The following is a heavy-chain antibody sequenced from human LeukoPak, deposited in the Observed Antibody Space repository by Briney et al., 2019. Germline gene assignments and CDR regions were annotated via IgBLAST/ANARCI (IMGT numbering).Heavy chain of an antibody. CDR2: LTNTGGTK. Sequence: PGGSLTLFCTPSGFNFDAYAMNWVRQAARKGLEWVSGLTNTGGTKYYADSLKGRFSIYRDNSKITVSLQMNGQSADDTAVYYCARSAYLDSSGYYFDFWGQGTLVTVSS. CDR3: ARSAYLDSSGYYFDF. V-gene: IGHV3-23*01. J-gene: IGHJ4*02. CDR1: GFNFDAYA. D-gene: IGHD3-22*01.